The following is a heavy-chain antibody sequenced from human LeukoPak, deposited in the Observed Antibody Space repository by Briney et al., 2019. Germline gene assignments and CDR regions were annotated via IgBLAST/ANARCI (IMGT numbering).Heavy chain of an antibody. Sequence: ASVKISCKVSGYTFTDYYVHWVQQAPGKGLEWMGLVDPEDGETIYAEKFQGRVTITADTSADTAYMELSSLRCEDTAVYYCATDVGYTGYGAYDCWGQGTLVTVSS. V-gene: IGHV1-69-2*01. D-gene: IGHD5-12*01. CDR3: ATDVGYTGYGAYDC. J-gene: IGHJ4*02. CDR2: VDPEDGET. CDR1: GYTFTDYY.